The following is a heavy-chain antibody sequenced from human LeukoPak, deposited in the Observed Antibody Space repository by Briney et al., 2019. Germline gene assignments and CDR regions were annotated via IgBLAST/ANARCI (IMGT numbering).Heavy chain of an antibody. D-gene: IGHD3-10*01. CDR3: AICVRNDYGSGIYYFDY. V-gene: IGHV1-8*01. CDR1: GYTSTSYD. Sequence: ASVKVSCKDSGYTSTSYDINWVSQATGQGIERMGWMNPNSGNTGYAQKFQGRVTMTRNTSISTAYMELSSLRSEDTAVYYCAICVRNDYGSGIYYFDYRGQGTLVSVSS. J-gene: IGHJ4*02. CDR2: MNPNSGNT.